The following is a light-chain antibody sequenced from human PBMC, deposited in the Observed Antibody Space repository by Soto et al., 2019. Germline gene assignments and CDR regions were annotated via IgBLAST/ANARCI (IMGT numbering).Light chain of an antibody. CDR3: QQYGSSPPSST. V-gene: IGKV3-20*01. CDR2: GAS. Sequence: EIVLTQSPATLSSSPGERATLSCRASQGVSSNLAWYQQKPGQAPRLLIYGASNRATDIPDRFSGRGSGTDFTLTISRLEPEDFAVYYCQQYGSSPPSSTFGQGTRLEIK. CDR1: QGVSSN. J-gene: IGKJ5*01.